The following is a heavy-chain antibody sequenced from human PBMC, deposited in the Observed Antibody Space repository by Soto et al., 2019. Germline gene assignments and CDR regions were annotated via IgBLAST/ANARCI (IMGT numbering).Heavy chain of an antibody. CDR3: ARPYSSSSNGY. CDR1: GFTFSSCA. Sequence: EVQLLESGGGLVQPGGSLRLSCAASGFTFSSCAMSWVRQAPGKGLEWVSAISDSGETTYYANSVKGRFTISRDNAKNSLYLQMNSLRAEDTAVYYCARPYSSSSNGYWGQGTLVTVSS. CDR2: ISDSGETT. V-gene: IGHV3-23*01. J-gene: IGHJ4*02. D-gene: IGHD6-6*01.